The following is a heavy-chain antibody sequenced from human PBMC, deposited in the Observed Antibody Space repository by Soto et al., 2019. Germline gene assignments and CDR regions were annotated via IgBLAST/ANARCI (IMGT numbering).Heavy chain of an antibody. CDR1: GFTFSSYG. CDR2: IWYDGSNK. J-gene: IGHJ3*02. Sequence: QPGGSLRLSCAASGFTFSSYGMHWVRQAPGKGLEWVAVIWYDGSNKYHADSVKGRFTISRDNSKNTLYLQMNSLRAGDTAVYYCARDTRIQPLLVIWGQGTMVTVSS. D-gene: IGHD5-18*01. CDR3: ARDTRIQPLLVI. V-gene: IGHV3-33*01.